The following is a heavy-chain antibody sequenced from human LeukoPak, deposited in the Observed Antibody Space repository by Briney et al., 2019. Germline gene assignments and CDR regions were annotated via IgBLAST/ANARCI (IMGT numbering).Heavy chain of an antibody. CDR1: GFTFSSYA. Sequence: GGSLRLSCAASGFTFSSYAMSWVRQAPGKGLEWVSAISGSGGSTYYADSVKGRFTISRDNSKNTLYLQMNSLRAEYTAVYYCAKASGLQGAFDIWGQGTMVTVSS. D-gene: IGHD3-10*01. CDR2: ISGSGGST. J-gene: IGHJ3*02. V-gene: IGHV3-23*01. CDR3: AKASGLQGAFDI.